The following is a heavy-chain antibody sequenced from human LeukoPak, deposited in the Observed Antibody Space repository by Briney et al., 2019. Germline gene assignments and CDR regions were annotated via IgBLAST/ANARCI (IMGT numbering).Heavy chain of an antibody. J-gene: IGHJ5*02. CDR2: ISGDGGST. CDR3: AKDIRPAYYYDSSGYRYWFDP. D-gene: IGHD3-22*01. Sequence: PGGSLRLSCAASGFTFDDYAMHWVRQAPGKGLEWVSLISGDGGSTYYADSVKGRFTISRDNSKNSLYLQMNSLRTEDTVLYYCAKDIRPAYYYDSSGYRYWFDPWGQGTLVSVSS. V-gene: IGHV3-43*02. CDR1: GFTFDDYA.